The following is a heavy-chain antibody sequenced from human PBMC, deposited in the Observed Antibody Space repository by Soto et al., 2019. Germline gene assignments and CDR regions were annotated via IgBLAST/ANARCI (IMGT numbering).Heavy chain of an antibody. V-gene: IGHV1-69*01. D-gene: IGHD6-13*01. CDR1: GGTVSNYA. Sequence: QVQLVQSGAEVKKPGSSVNVSCKASGGTVSNYAISCVRQAPGHGLECVGGIIPLTETPVYAQTVQGRLTSTADEITSAAYMELIRLRSDATAVYYCAIGTRSSWSCDFWGQGTLVTVSS. CDR2: IIPLTETP. CDR3: AIGTRSSWSCDF. J-gene: IGHJ4*02.